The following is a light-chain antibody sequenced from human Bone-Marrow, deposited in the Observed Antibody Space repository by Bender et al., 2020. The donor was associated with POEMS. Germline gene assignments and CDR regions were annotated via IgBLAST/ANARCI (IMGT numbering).Light chain of an antibody. V-gene: IGLV3-21*02. CDR2: DDS. Sequence: YELTQPPSVSVSPGQTARISCSGDALPQQYVYWYQQKPGQAPLLVVHDDSDRPSGIPERFSGSNSGNTATLTISRVEAGDEADYYCQAWDSSTAVFGTGTKVTVL. CDR3: QAWDSSTAV. J-gene: IGLJ1*01. CDR1: ALPQQY.